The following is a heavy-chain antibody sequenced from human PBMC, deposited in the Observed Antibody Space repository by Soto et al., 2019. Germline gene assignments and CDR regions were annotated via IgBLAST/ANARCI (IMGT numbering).Heavy chain of an antibody. CDR1: GFTFSSYA. Sequence: PGGSLRLSCAASGFTFSSYAMHWVRQAPGRGLEWVAVISYDGSNKYYADSVKGRFTISRDNSKNTLYLQMNSLRAEDTAVYYCARRIPFGYGMDVWGQGTTVTVSS. V-gene: IGHV3-30-3*01. D-gene: IGHD2-21*01. CDR3: ARRIPFGYGMDV. J-gene: IGHJ6*02. CDR2: ISYDGSNK.